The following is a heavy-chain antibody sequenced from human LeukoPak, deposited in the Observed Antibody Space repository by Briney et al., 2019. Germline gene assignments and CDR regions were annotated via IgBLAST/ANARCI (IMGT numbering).Heavy chain of an antibody. CDR2: ISSSGSYI. Sequence: GGSLRLSCAASGFTFSSYEMNWVRQAPGKGLEWVSYISSSGSYIYYADSVKGRFTISRDNAKNSLYLQMNSLRAEDTAVYYCARVSLGLDYWGRGTLVTVSS. CDR1: GFTFSSYE. CDR3: ARVSLGLDY. J-gene: IGHJ4*02. V-gene: IGHV3-48*03.